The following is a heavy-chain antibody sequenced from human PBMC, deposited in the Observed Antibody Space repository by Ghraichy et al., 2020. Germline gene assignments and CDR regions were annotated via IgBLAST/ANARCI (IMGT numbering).Heavy chain of an antibody. Sequence: GESLNISCVASGFTFSSASMNWVRQAPGKGLECIAYISSGGSTVNYADSVKGRFTISRDNAKNSLYLQMNTLKDEDTAVYFCARLGYCNENDCPDYWGQGIQVIVSS. CDR3: ARLGYCNENDCPDY. V-gene: IGHV3-48*02. CDR2: ISSGGSTV. D-gene: IGHD2-15*01. CDR1: GFTFSSAS. J-gene: IGHJ4*02.